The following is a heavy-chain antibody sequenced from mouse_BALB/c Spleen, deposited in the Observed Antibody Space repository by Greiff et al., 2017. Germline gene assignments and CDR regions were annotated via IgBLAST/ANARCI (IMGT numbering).Heavy chain of an antibody. CDR1: GYSFTGYN. D-gene: IGHD1-1*01. CDR3: ARWEGSSYEGKGYYAMDY. CDR2: IDPYYGGT. J-gene: IGHJ4*01. V-gene: IGHV1-39*01. Sequence: EVQLQQSGPELEKPGASVKISCKASGYSFTGYNMNWVKQSNGKSLEWIGNIDPYYGGTSYNQKFKGKATLTVDKSSSTAYMQLKSLTSEDSAVYYCARWEGSSYEGKGYYAMDYWGQGTSVTVSS.